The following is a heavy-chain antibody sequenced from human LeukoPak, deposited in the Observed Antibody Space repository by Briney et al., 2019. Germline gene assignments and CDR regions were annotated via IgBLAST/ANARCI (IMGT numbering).Heavy chain of an antibody. V-gene: IGHV1-46*01. J-gene: IGHJ4*02. Sequence: ASVKVSCKASGYTFTSYYMHWVRQAPGQGLEWMGMFNPSGGGTTYAQKFQGRVTMTRDTSTSTVYMELGSLRSEDTAVYYCARGRFVLDYYRFDYWGQGTLVTVSS. D-gene: IGHD3-22*01. CDR3: ARGRFVLDYYRFDY. CDR1: GYTFTSYY. CDR2: FNPSGGGT.